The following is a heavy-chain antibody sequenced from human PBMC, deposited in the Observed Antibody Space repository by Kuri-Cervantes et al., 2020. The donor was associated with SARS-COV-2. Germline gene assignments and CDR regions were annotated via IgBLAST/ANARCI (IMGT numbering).Heavy chain of an antibody. CDR2: IYHSGST. D-gene: IGHD6-6*01. CDR1: DYSISSGYY. V-gene: IGHV4-38-2*01. J-gene: IGHJ2*01. CDR3: ARHSLSGYSSSGARLGHCYFDL. Sequence: ESLKISCAVSDYSISSGYYWGWIRQPPGKGLEWIGSIYHSGSTYYNPSLKSRVTISVDTSKNQFSLKLSSVTAADTAVYYCARHSLSGYSSSGARLGHCYFDLWGRGTLVTVSS.